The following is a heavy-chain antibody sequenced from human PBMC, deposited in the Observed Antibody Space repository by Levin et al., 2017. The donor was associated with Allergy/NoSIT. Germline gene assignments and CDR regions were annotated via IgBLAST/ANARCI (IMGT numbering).Heavy chain of an antibody. CDR1: GFTFSSYG. CDR2: ISYDGSNK. J-gene: IGHJ6*02. V-gene: IGHV3-30*18. Sequence: SCAASGFTFSSYGMHWVRQAPGKGLEWVAVISYDGSNKYYADSVKGRFTISRDNSKNTLYLQMNSLRAEDTAVYYCAKDGAHLVDIVARYYYYGMDGWGQGTTVTVSS. D-gene: IGHD2-15*01. CDR3: AKDGAHLVDIVARYYYYGMDG.